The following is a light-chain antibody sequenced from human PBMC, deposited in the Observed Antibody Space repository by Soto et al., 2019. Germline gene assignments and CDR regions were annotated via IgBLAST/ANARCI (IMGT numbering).Light chain of an antibody. CDR2: WAS. V-gene: IGKV4-1*01. Sequence: DIVLTQSPDSLGVSVGERATIHCRSSQSVLFSSNNKNYLTWYQQKPGQPPKLLIYWASTRESGVPDRFSGSGSGTDFTLTISSLQAEDVAVYYCQQYYTTPYTFGQGTKLEIK. J-gene: IGKJ2*01. CDR1: QSVLFSSNNKNY. CDR3: QQYYTTPYT.